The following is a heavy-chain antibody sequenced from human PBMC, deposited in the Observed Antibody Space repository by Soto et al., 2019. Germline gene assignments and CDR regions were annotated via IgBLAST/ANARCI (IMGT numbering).Heavy chain of an antibody. J-gene: IGHJ6*02. D-gene: IGHD1-26*01. Sequence: ASVKVSCKVSGYTLTELSMHWVRQAPGKGLEWMGGFDPEDGETIYAQKFQGRVTMTEDTSTDTAYMELSSLRSEDTAVYYCALTSPNSGSYDLGMDVWGQGTTVTVSS. CDR2: FDPEDGET. CDR3: ALTSPNSGSYDLGMDV. V-gene: IGHV1-24*01. CDR1: GYTLTELS.